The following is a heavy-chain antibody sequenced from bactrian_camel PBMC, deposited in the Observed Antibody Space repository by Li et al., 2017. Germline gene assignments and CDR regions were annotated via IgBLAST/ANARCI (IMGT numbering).Heavy chain of an antibody. CDR3: AAANVGWCLTTPHHFAY. CDR2: INAAGFTT. CDR1: GFTFSLHP. V-gene: IGHV3S40*01. Sequence: VQLVESGGGLVQPGGSLRLSCAASGFTFSLHPMTWVRQSPGKGLEWVSTINAAGFTTFYSESVRGRFTISRDNAKNTATLQLSSLKPEDTGTYFCAAANVGWCLTTPHHFAYWGQGPRSPSP. J-gene: IGHJ6*01. D-gene: IGHD3*01.